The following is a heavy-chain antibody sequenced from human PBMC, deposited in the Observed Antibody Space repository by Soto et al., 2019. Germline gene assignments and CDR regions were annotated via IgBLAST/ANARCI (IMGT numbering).Heavy chain of an antibody. CDR2: IYYSGNT. CDR3: ARDYSQYYDYVWGSYRPRGWFDP. D-gene: IGHD3-16*02. J-gene: IGHJ5*02. CDR1: GGSISSSSYY. V-gene: IGHV4-39*07. Sequence: TSETLSLTCTVSGGSISSSSYYWGWIRQPPGKGLEWIGNIYYSGNTNYNPSLKSRVTISVDTSKNQFSLKLSSVTAADTAVYYCARDYSQYYDYVWGSYRPRGWFDPWGQGTLVTVSS.